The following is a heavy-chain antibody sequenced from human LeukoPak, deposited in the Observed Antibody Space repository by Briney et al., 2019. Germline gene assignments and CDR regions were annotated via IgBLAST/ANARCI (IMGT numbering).Heavy chain of an antibody. V-gene: IGHV4-38-2*01. D-gene: IGHD6-25*01. CDR2: IYHSGST. CDR1: GYSLSSGYY. CDR3: ARPFAANDAFDI. Sequence: SETLSLTCAVSGYSLSSGYYWGWIRQPPGKGLEWIGSIYHSGSTYYNPSLKSRVTISVDTSKNQFSLKLSSVTAADTAVYYCARPFAANDAFDIWGQGTMVTVSS. J-gene: IGHJ3*02.